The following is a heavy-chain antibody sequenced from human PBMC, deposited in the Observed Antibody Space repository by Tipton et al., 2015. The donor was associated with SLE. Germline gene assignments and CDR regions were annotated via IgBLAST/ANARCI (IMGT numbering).Heavy chain of an antibody. V-gene: IGHV4-34*01. Sequence: TLSLTCAVYGGSFSGYYWSWIRQPPGKGLQWIGQINHSGSTNYNLSLKRRVTIAVDTAKNQFSLKLSSVTAADTALYYCARHSHDSGTDYWGQGTLVSVSS. CDR2: INHSGST. D-gene: IGHD4-17*01. CDR1: GGSFSGYY. J-gene: IGHJ4*02. CDR3: ARHSHDSGTDY.